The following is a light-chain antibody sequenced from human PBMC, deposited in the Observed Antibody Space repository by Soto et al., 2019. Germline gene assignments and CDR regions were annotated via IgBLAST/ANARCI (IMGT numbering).Light chain of an antibody. CDR1: QTVGIY. J-gene: IGKJ5*01. V-gene: IGKV3-11*01. CDR3: QQYFTSPIT. CDR2: DAS. Sequence: EIVLTQSPATLSLSPGERATLSCRASQTVGIYLAWYQQKPGQAPRLLIYDASSRAAGIPARFSGSGSGTDFTLTISRVDPADFAFYYCQQYFTSPITFGQGTLLEIK.